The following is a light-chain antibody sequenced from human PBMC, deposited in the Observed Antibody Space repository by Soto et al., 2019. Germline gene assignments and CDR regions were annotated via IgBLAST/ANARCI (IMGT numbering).Light chain of an antibody. V-gene: IGKV1-39*01. CDR2: AAS. CDR1: QTIGKF. Sequence: DIQMTPSPSSLSSSEKERGTISCRASQTIGKFLNWYQQKPGKAPKLLIYAASNLERGVPSRFSGSGSGTDFTLTITSLQPEDFATYYCQQSYNTPKTFGQGTKV. J-gene: IGKJ1*01. CDR3: QQSYNTPKT.